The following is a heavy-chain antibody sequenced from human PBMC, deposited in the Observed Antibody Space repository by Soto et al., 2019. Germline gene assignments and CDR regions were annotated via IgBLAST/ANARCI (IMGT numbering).Heavy chain of an antibody. CDR3: AGGDDYGDYVPSDY. CDR2: IYYSGST. D-gene: IGHD4-17*01. V-gene: IGHV4-30-4*01. Sequence: SETLSLTCTVSGGSISSGDYYWSWIRQPPGKGLEWIGYIYYSGSTYYNPSLKSRVTISVDTSKNQFSLKLSSVTAADTAVYYCAGGDDYGDYVPSDYGGQEPLVTAPS. J-gene: IGHJ4*02. CDR1: GGSISSGDYY.